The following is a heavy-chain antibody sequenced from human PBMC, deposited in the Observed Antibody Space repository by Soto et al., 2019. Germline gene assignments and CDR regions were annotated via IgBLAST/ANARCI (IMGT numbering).Heavy chain of an antibody. Sequence: ASVKVSCKASGYTFTGYYMHWVRQAPGQGLEWMGWINPNSGGTNYAQKFQGRVTMTRDTSISTAYMELSRLRSDDTAVYYCARRDYDILTGYYYWGQGTLVTVSS. J-gene: IGHJ4*02. V-gene: IGHV1-2*02. CDR1: GYTFTGYY. CDR3: ARRDYDILTGYYY. CDR2: INPNSGGT. D-gene: IGHD3-9*01.